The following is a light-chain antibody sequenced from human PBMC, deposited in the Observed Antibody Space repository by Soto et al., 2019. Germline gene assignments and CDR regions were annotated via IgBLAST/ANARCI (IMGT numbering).Light chain of an antibody. J-gene: IGLJ1*01. Sequence: QSVLTQPPSVSGAPGQRVTISCTGSSSNIGAGYDVHWYQQRPGTAPKLLIFGNINRPSGVPDRFPGSKSGTSASLAITGLQAEDEGDYYCCSYAGSPYVFGTGTKVTVL. CDR2: GNI. CDR1: SSNIGAGYD. CDR3: CSYAGSPYV. V-gene: IGLV1-40*01.